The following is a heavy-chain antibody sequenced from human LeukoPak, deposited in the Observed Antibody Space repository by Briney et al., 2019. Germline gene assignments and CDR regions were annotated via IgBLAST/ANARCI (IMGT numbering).Heavy chain of an antibody. CDR1: GYSISSGSY. CDR3: ARYFVTTRYFDY. V-gene: IGHV4-38-2*01. J-gene: IGHJ4*02. Sequence: SETLSLTCAVSGYSISSGSYWGWIRQPPGKGLEWIGSIYHSGSTYYNPSLKSRVTISVDTSKNQFSLKLSSVTAADTAVYYCARYFVTTRYFDYSGQGTLVTVSS. CDR2: IYHSGST. D-gene: IGHD4-17*01.